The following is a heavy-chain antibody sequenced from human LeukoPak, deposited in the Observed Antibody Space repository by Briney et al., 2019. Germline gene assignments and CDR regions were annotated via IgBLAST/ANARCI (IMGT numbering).Heavy chain of an antibody. D-gene: IGHD2-2*01. CDR2: ITNRGDTV. CDR1: GFTFSDYY. CDR3: AREMVVAVPAAIEVYYYGMDV. J-gene: IGHJ6*02. Sequence: GGSLRLSCAASGFTFSDYYMTWVRQAPGKGLEWLSYITNRGDTVFYADSVKGRFTVSRDNAKRSLYLQMNSLRAEDTAVYCCAREMVVAVPAAIEVYYYGMDVWGQGTTVTVSS. V-gene: IGHV3-11*04.